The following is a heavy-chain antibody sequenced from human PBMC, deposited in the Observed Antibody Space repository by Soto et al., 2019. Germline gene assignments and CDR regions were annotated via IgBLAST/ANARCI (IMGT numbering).Heavy chain of an antibody. CDR1: GGSISSSSYY. V-gene: IGHV4-39*01. D-gene: IGHD6-19*01. CDR2: IYYSGST. J-gene: IGHJ6*03. CDR3: ARPIAVAPDYYYYMDV. Sequence: QLLESGPGLVKPSETLSLTCTVSGGSISSSSYYWGWIRQPPGKGLEWIGSIYYSGSTYYNPSLKSRVTISVDTSKNQFSLKLSSVTAADTAVYYCARPIAVAPDYYYYMDVWGKGTTVTVSS.